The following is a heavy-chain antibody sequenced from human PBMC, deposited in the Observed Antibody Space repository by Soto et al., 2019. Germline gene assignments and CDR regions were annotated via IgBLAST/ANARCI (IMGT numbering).Heavy chain of an antibody. V-gene: IGHV5-51*01. J-gene: IGHJ3*01. Sequence: PGESLKISCETSGYTFNNHCIVWVRHLPGRGLEWVGIVYPSDSDTIYSPSSQGRVTVSADKSISTAYLQWSSLRASDSGMYYYARARQPIENDHFDVWGHGTMVTVSS. CDR2: VYPSDSDT. CDR3: ARARQPIENDHFDV. D-gene: IGHD3-16*01. CDR1: GYTFNNHC.